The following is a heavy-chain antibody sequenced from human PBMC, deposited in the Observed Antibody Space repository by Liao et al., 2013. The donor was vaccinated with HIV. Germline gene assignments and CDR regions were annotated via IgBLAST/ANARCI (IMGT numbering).Heavy chain of an antibody. D-gene: IGHD6-19*01. Sequence: QLQLQESGSGLVKPSQTLSLTCAVSGGSISSGGYSWSWIRQPPGKGLEWIGYIYHSGSTYYNPSLKSRVTISVDRSKNQFSLKLSSVTAADTAVYYCARLSIAVADHGAFDIWGQGTMVTVSS. CDR3: ARLSIAVADHGAFDI. V-gene: IGHV4-30-2*01. CDR1: GGSISSGGYS. CDR2: IYHSGST. J-gene: IGHJ3*02.